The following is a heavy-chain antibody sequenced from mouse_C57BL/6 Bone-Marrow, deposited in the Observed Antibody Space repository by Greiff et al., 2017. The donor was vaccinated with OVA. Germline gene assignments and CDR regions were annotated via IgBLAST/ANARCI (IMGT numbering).Heavy chain of an antibody. J-gene: IGHJ3*01. CDR2: ISSGGDYI. V-gene: IGHV5-9-1*02. Sequence: EVMLVESGEGLVKPGGSLKLSCAASGFTFSSYAMSWVRQTPEKRLEWVAYISSGGDYIYYADTVKGRFTISRDNARNTLSLQMSSLKSEDTAMYYCTREGDWFAYWGQGTLVTVSA. CDR1: GFTFSSYA. CDR3: TREGDWFAY.